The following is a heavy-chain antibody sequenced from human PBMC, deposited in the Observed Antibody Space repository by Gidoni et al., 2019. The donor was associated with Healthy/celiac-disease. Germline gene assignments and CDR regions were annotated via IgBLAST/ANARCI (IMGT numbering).Heavy chain of an antibody. V-gene: IGHV4-39*01. CDR2: IYYSGNT. Sequence: QLQLQESGPGLVTPSETLSLTCTVPGGSISTSIYYWGWIRQPPGKGLEWIGSIYYSGNTYYHPSLKSRITISVDTSQNQFSLKLSSVTAADPAVYYCARHCRITAIDTSTGPIDYWGQGTLVTVSS. D-gene: IGHD2-21*01. CDR1: GGSISTSIYY. CDR3: ARHCRITAIDTSTGPIDY. J-gene: IGHJ4*01.